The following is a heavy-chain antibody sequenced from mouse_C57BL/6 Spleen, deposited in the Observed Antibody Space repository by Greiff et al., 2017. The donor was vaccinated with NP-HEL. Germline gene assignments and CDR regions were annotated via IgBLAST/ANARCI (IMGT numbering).Heavy chain of an antibody. D-gene: IGHD1-1*01. CDR1: GFTFSDYG. CDR2: ISSGSSTI. Sequence: EVNVVESGGGLVKPGGSLKLSCAASGFTFSDYGMHWVRQAPEQGLEWVAYISSGSSTIYYADTVKGRFTISRDNAKNTLFMQMTSLRSEDTAMYYCARRCTTVVEGAMDYWGQGTSVTVSS. J-gene: IGHJ4*01. CDR3: ARRCTTVVEGAMDY. V-gene: IGHV5-17*01.